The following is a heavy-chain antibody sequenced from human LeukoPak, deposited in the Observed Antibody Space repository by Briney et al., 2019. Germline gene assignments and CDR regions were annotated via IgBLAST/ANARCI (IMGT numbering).Heavy chain of an antibody. J-gene: IGHJ5*02. CDR1: GGSISSGDYY. D-gene: IGHD4-17*01. Sequence: SETLSLTCTVSGGSISSGDYYWTWIRQPPGKGLEWIGYISFSGTTYYNPSLKSRVTISIDTSKNQFSLKLSSVTAADTAVYYCAREGAYGDYSWFDPWGQGTLVTVSS. CDR3: AREGAYGDYSWFDP. V-gene: IGHV4-30-4*01. CDR2: ISFSGTT.